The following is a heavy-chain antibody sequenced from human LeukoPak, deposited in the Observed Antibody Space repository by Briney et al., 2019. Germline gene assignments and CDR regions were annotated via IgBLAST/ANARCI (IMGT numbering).Heavy chain of an antibody. J-gene: IGHJ4*02. D-gene: IGHD3-9*01. CDR2: ISWNSGSI. Sequence: GGSLRLSCAASGFTFDDYAMHWVRQAPGKGLEWVSGISWNSGSIGYADSVKGRFTISRDNSKNTLHLQMNSLRAEDTAVYYCAKERYFDWSYCYFDYWGQGTLVTVSS. V-gene: IGHV3-9*01. CDR1: GFTFDDYA. CDR3: AKERYFDWSYCYFDY.